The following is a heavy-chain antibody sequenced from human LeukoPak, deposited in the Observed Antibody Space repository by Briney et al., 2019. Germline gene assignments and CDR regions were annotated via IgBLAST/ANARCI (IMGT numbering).Heavy chain of an antibody. V-gene: IGHV5-51*01. Sequence: GESLKISFQASGYTFSDTFSNYWLAWVRQMPGKGLEWMGIIYSGDSETQYSASFEGPVTFSADKSNSIVYLHWSSLKASDTAMYYCARLGTPYFYYYMDVWGEGTKVTVSS. CDR1: GYTFSDTFSNYW. J-gene: IGHJ6*03. D-gene: IGHD3-10*01. CDR3: ARLGTPYFYYYMDV. CDR2: IYSGDSET.